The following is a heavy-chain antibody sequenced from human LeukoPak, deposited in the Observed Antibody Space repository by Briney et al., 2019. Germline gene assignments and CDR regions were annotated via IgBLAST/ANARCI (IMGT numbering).Heavy chain of an antibody. CDR2: IYTSGST. CDR1: GGSISSYY. V-gene: IGHV4-4*07. D-gene: IGHD2-15*01. Sequence: SETLSLTCTVSGGSISSYYWSWIRQPAGKGLEWIGRIYTSGSTNYNPSLKSRVTMSVDTSKTQFSLKLSSVTAADTAVYYCAREEHCSGGSCYLYYFDYWGQGTLVTVSS. CDR3: AREEHCSGGSCYLYYFDY. J-gene: IGHJ4*02.